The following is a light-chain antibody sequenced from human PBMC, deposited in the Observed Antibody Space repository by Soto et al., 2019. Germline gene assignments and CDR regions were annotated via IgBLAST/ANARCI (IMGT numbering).Light chain of an antibody. CDR2: DVS. CDR1: SSDVGGYNY. CDR3: ATWDDRLNGYV. V-gene: IGLV2-11*01. J-gene: IGLJ7*01. Sequence: QSALTQPRSVSGSPGQSVTIPCTGTSSDVGGYNYVSWYQQHPGKAPKLVIYDVSKRPSGVPDRFSGSKSGNTASLTISGLQSEDEADYYCATWDDRLNGYVFGSGTQLTVL.